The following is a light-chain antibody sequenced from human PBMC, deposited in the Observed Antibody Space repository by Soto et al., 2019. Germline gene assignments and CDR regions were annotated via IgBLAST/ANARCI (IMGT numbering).Light chain of an antibody. CDR3: QQANSFPWT. J-gene: IGKJ1*01. CDR1: QGISSW. V-gene: IGKV1-12*01. CDR2: AAS. Sequence: DIQMTQSPSSVSASVGDRVTITCRASQGISSWLAWYQQKPGKAPKLLIYAASSLQSGVPSRFSGSGSGTDFTLTISSLXXXXXXXXXCQQANSFPWTFGQGTKV.